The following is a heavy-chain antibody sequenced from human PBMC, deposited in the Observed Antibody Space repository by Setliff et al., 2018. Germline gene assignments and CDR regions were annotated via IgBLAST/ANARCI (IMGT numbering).Heavy chain of an antibody. Sequence: SVKVSCKASGGTFSRYVMNWVRQAPGQGLEWMGGINTYYGTASYAQKLQGRVTITTDESTSTAYMELSSLRSEDTAIYYCARARRHTFRSSPSCFDGFDIWGQGTLVT. D-gene: IGHD2-2*01. J-gene: IGHJ3*02. CDR3: ARARRHTFRSSPSCFDGFDI. CDR2: INTYYGTA. CDR1: GGTFSRYV. V-gene: IGHV1-69*05.